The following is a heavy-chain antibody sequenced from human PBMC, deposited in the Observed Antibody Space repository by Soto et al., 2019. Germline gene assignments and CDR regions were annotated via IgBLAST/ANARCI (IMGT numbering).Heavy chain of an antibody. J-gene: IGHJ4*02. CDR2: INAGNGNT. Sequence: QVQLVQSGAEVKKPGASVKVSCKASGYTFTSYAMHWVRQAPGQRLEWMGWINAGNGNTKYSQKFQGRVTITRDTSASTAYMELSSLISEDTAVYYCAREIRQQLVTDYWGQGTLVTVSS. D-gene: IGHD6-13*01. CDR3: AREIRQQLVTDY. CDR1: GYTFTSYA. V-gene: IGHV1-3*01.